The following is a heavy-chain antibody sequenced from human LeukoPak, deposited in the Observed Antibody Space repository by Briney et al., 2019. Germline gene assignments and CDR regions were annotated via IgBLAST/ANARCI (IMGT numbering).Heavy chain of an antibody. CDR3: ARGGDGYPFDY. J-gene: IGHJ4*02. V-gene: IGHV4-59*12. CDR2: IYYSGST. D-gene: IGHD5-24*01. Sequence: SETLSLTCTVSGGSISSYYWSWIRQPPGKGLEWIGYIYYSGSTNYNPSLKSRVTISVDKSKNQFSLKLSSVTAADTAVHYCARGGDGYPFDYWGQGTLVTVSS. CDR1: GGSISSYY.